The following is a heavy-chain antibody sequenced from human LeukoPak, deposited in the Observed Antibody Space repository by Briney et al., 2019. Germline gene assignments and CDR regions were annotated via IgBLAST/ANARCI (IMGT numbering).Heavy chain of an antibody. Sequence: PGGSLRLSCAASGFTVNSNYMSWVRQAPGKGLEWVSAIYSGSTYYADSVKGRFTMSRDNSKNTVYLQMNSLRAEDTAVYYCARLMSLSGYSYYGMDVWGQGTLVTVSS. CDR2: IYSGST. CDR3: ARLMSLSGYSYYGMDV. D-gene: IGHD2-15*01. J-gene: IGHJ6*02. CDR1: GFTVNSNY. V-gene: IGHV3-53*01.